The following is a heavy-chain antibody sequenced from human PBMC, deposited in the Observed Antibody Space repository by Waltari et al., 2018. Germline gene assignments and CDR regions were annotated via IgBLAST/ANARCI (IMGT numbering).Heavy chain of an antibody. CDR2: IIPILGIA. D-gene: IGHD5-12*01. Sequence: QVQLVQSGAEVKKPGSSVKVSCKASGGTFSSYAISWVRQAPGQGLEWMGGIIPILGIANYAQKFQGRVTITADESTSTAYMELSSLRSEDTAVYYCAREVVATTLGRYYFDYWGQGTLVTVSS. J-gene: IGHJ4*02. V-gene: IGHV1-69*04. CDR1: GGTFSSYA. CDR3: AREVVATTLGRYYFDY.